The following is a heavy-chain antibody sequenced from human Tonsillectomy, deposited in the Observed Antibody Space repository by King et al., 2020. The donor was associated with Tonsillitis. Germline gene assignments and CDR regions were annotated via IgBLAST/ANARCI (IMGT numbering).Heavy chain of an antibody. CDR1: GFTVSSNY. CDR3: ARGEYSSSFDFDY. CDR2: IYSGGSP. Sequence: VQLVESGGGLIQPGGSLRLSCAASGFTVSSNYMSWVRQAPGTGLEWVSVIYSGGSPYYADSVKGRFTISRDNSKNTLYLQMNSLRAEDTAVYYCARGEYSSSFDFDYWGQGTLDTVSS. J-gene: IGHJ4*02. D-gene: IGHD6-6*01. V-gene: IGHV3-53*01.